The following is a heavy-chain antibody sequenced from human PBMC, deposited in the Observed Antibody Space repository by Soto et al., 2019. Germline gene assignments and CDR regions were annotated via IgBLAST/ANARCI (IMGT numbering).Heavy chain of an antibody. J-gene: IGHJ6*02. CDR3: AHSGYDFWSGYYSSYYYYGMDV. V-gene: IGHV2-5*01. CDR1: GFSLSTSGVG. CDR2: IYWNDDK. Sequence: QITLKESGPPLVKPTQTLTLTCTFSGFSLSTSGVGVGWIRQSPGKALEWLALIYWNDDKRYSPSLKSRLTITKDTSKNQVVLTMTNMDPVDTATYYCAHSGYDFWSGYYSSYYYYGMDVWGQGTTVTVSS. D-gene: IGHD3-3*01.